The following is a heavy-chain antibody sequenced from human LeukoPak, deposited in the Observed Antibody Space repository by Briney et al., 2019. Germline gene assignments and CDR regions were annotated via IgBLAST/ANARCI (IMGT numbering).Heavy chain of an antibody. V-gene: IGHV4-61*10. CDR3: ARFMGEGFLEWFGESI. D-gene: IGHD3-3*01. CDR2: IFSSGNN. Sequence: PSETLSLTCTVSGGSMSSGTYYWSWIRQPAGKGLEYIGHIFSSGNNNYNPSLKSRVTISVDTSKNQFSLKLSSVTAADTAVYYCARFMGEGFLEWFGESIWGQGTMVTVSS. CDR1: GGSMSSGTYY. J-gene: IGHJ3*02.